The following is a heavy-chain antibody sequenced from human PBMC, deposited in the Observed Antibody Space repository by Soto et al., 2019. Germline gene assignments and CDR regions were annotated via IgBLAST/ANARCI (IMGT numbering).Heavy chain of an antibody. D-gene: IGHD3-16*01. Sequence: QVQLVQSGAEVKKPGSSVKVSCKASGGTFSSYTISWVRQAPGQGLEWMGRIIPILGIANYAQKFQGRVTITADKSTSTAYMELRSMRSEDTAVYYCARDSLGGSHEYYYYGMDVWGQGTTVTVSS. CDR2: IIPILGIA. V-gene: IGHV1-69*08. J-gene: IGHJ6*02. CDR3: ARDSLGGSHEYYYYGMDV. CDR1: GGTFSSYT.